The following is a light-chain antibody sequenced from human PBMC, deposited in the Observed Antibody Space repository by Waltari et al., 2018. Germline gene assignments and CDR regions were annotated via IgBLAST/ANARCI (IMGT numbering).Light chain of an antibody. J-gene: IGKJ1*01. CDR3: QQASRGPLT. V-gene: IGKV1-39*01. CDR2: FAS. CDR1: HSSGKY. Sequence: QMTQDPSSLSVSIGDRVTITCRASHSSGKYLSWVHQKSGRAPKLLISFASSLESGVPSRFSGTGSGTDFTLTINSLQPEDIGTYYCQQASRGPLTFGQGT.